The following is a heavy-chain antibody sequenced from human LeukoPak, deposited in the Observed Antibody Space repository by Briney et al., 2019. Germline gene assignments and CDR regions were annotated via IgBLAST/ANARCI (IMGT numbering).Heavy chain of an antibody. V-gene: IGHV3-7*01. D-gene: IGHD6-13*01. CDR1: GFSFSSYW. CDR3: ARDPGSSSFDL. J-gene: IGHJ4*02. CDR2: INQDGSVT. Sequence: PGGSLRLSCTASGFSFSSYWMSWVRQTPEKGLEFVANINQDGSVTNYVDSLKGRCTISRDNAKKSLYLEIRSLRVDDTALYYCARDPGSSSFDLWGQGTLVTVSS.